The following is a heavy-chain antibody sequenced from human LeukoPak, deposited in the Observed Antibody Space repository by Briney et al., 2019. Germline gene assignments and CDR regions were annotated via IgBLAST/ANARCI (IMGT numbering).Heavy chain of an antibody. CDR2: IIPIFGTA. CDR3: ASRNIDCSSTSCYREPLGWFDP. Sequence: GASVKVSCKASGGTFSSYAISWVRQAPGQGLEWMGGIIPIFGTANYAQKFQGRVTITADESTSTAYMELSSLRSEDTAVYYCASRNIDCSSTSCYREPLGWFDPWGQGTLVTVSS. D-gene: IGHD2-2*01. J-gene: IGHJ5*02. CDR1: GGTFSSYA. V-gene: IGHV1-69*13.